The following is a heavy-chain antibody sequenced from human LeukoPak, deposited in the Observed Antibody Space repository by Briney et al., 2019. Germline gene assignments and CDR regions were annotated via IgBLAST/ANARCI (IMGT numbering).Heavy chain of an antibody. CDR1: GGSFSGYY. CDR3: ARGHKLNRVVVVAATPVGRYWFDP. D-gene: IGHD2-15*01. J-gene: IGHJ5*02. V-gene: IGHV4-34*01. CDR2: INHSGST. Sequence: SETLSLTCAVYGGSFSGYYWSWIRQPPGKGLEWIGEINHSGSTNYNPSLKSRVTISVDTSKNQFSLKLSSVTAADTAVYYCARGHKLNRVVVVAATPVGRYWFDPWGQGTLVTVSS.